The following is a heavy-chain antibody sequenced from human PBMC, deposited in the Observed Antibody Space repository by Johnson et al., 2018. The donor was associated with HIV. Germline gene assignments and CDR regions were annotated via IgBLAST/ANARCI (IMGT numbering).Heavy chain of an antibody. CDR3: ARRLSPDSFDI. V-gene: IGHV3-66*02. CDR1: GITVGTNY. Sequence: MLLVESGGGLVQPGGSLRLSCAASGITVGTNYMSWVRQAPGKGLEWVSVIFSVGDVYYADSVKGRFTISRDNSKNMVYLQMNSLRPEDTAVYYCARRLSPDSFDIWGQGTMVTVSS. D-gene: IGHD2/OR15-2a*01. CDR2: IFSVGDV. J-gene: IGHJ3*02.